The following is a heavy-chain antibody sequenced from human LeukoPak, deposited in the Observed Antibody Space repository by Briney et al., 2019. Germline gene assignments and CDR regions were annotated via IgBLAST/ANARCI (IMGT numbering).Heavy chain of an antibody. D-gene: IGHD3-10*01. Sequence: SVKVSCKVSGGIFSNSAISWVRHDSGQGLEYMGGIIPMFGTTNYARRFQGRLTITADESTSTTYMELSSLRSEDTAVYYCARLSMVRGVIITLPTDYWGQGTLVTVSS. J-gene: IGHJ4*02. CDR2: IIPMFGTT. CDR1: GGIFSNSA. CDR3: ARLSMVRGVIITLPTDY. V-gene: IGHV1-69*13.